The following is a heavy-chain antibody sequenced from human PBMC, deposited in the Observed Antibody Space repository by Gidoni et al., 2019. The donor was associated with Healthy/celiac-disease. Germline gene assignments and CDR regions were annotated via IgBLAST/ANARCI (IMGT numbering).Heavy chain of an antibody. D-gene: IGHD2-21*01. CDR2: ISGSGGST. V-gene: IGHV3-23*01. Sequence: EVQLLESGGGLVQPGGSLRLSCAASGFTFSSYARRWVRQAPGKGLEWVSAISGSGGSTYSADSVKGRFTISRDNSKNTLYLQRNSLRAEDTAVYYCAKANRGLRWNYYYYMDVWGKGTTVTVSS. CDR1: GFTFSSYA. J-gene: IGHJ6*03. CDR3: AKANRGLRWNYYYYMDV.